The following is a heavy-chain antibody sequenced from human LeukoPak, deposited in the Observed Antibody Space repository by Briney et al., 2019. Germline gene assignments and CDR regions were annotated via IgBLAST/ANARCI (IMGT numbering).Heavy chain of an antibody. D-gene: IGHD3-9*01. J-gene: IGHJ4*02. Sequence: SETLSLTCTVSGGSISSYYWSWLRQPPGKGLEWIGYIYYSGSTNYNPSLKSRVTISVDTSKNQFSLKLSSVTAADTAVYYCARADYVILTGYDYFDYWGQGTLVTVSS. CDR1: GGSISSYY. CDR2: IYYSGST. CDR3: ARADYVILTGYDYFDY. V-gene: IGHV4-59*01.